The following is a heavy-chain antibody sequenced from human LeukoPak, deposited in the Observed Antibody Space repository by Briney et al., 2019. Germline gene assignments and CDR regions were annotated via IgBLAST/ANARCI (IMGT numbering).Heavy chain of an antibody. CDR3: ARRAGIGQAYFDY. J-gene: IGHJ4*02. CDR2: IYYSGST. V-gene: IGHV4-59*08. D-gene: IGHD2-21*01. CDR1: GGSMSFYY. Sequence: SETLTLTCTVSGGSMSFYYWSWIRQSPGKGLECIGYIYYSGSTYYNPSLKSRVTISVDTSKNQISLNLDPVTAADTAVYYCARRAGIGQAYFDYWGQGNLVTVSS.